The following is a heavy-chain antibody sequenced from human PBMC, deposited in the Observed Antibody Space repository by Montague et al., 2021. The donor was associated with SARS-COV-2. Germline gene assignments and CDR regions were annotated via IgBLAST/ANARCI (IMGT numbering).Heavy chain of an antibody. CDR2: INHSGST. D-gene: IGHD5-12*01. Sequence: SETLSLTCAVYGGSSSGYYWSWIRQPPGKGLEWIGEINHSGSTNXNPSLKSRVTISVDTSKNQFSLKLSSVTAADTAVYYCAREVGRGYSGYEGEYWGQGTLVTVSS. J-gene: IGHJ4*02. CDR3: AREVGRGYSGYEGEY. CDR1: GGSSSGYY. V-gene: IGHV4-34*01.